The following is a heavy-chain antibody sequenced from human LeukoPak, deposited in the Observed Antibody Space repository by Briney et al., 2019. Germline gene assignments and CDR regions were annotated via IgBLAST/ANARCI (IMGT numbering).Heavy chain of an antibody. J-gene: IGHJ4*02. V-gene: IGHV1-18*01. CDR2: ISAYNGNT. CDR3: ARDSPYCSGGSCYPDY. Sequence: ASVKVSCKASGYTFTSYGITWVRQAPGQGLEWMGWISAYNGNTSYAQNLQGRVTMTTDTSTSTAYMELRSLRSDDTAVYYCARDSPYCSGGSCYPDYWGQGTLVTVSS. CDR1: GYTFTSYG. D-gene: IGHD2-15*01.